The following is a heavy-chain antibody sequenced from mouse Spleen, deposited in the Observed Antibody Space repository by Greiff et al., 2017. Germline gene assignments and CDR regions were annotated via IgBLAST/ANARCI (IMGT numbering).Heavy chain of an antibody. D-gene: IGHD2-1*01. V-gene: IGHV5-17*01. Sequence: EVNVVESGGGLVKPGGSLKLSCAASGFTFSDYGMHWVRQAPEKGLEWVAYISSGSSTIYYADTVKGRFTISSDNAKNTLFLQMTSLRSEDTAMYYCAREAYGNYAMDYWGQGTSVTVSS. CDR1: GFTFSDYG. CDR3: AREAYGNYAMDY. CDR2: ISSGSSTI. J-gene: IGHJ4*01.